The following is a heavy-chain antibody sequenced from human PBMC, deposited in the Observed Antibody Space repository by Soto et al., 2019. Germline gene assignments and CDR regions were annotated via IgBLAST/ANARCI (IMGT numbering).Heavy chain of an antibody. D-gene: IGHD5-18*01. CDR2: IYYSGNT. V-gene: IGHV4-31*03. CDR1: GGSIRSGGYY. J-gene: IGHJ6*02. Sequence: PLETQSLTCTVSGGSIRSGGYYWSWVRQNPRRGLEWIGNIYYSGNTYYNPSLKSRLTISVDTSKNQFSLNLSSVTAADTAVYYCARDRLMATAGTARHYFGLDVWGQGTTVTVSS. CDR3: ARDRLMATAGTARHYFGLDV.